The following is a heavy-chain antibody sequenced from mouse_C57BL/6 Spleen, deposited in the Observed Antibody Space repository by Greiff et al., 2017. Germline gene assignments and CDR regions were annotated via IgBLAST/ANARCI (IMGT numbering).Heavy chain of an antibody. D-gene: IGHD2-3*01. CDR1: GFSFNTYA. Sequence: EVKLVESGGGLVQPKGSLKLSCAASGFSFNTYAMNWVRQAPGKGLEWVARIRSKSNNYATYYADSVKDRFTISRDDSESMLYLQMNNLKTEDTAMYYCVRRYDGYPYYAMDYWGQGTSVTVSS. J-gene: IGHJ4*01. V-gene: IGHV10-1*01. CDR2: IRSKSNNYAT. CDR3: VRRYDGYPYYAMDY.